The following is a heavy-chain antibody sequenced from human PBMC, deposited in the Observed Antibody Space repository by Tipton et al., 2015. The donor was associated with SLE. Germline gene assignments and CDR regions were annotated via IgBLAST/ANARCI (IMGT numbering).Heavy chain of an antibody. D-gene: IGHD2-2*01. CDR3: ARLYCSSTSCYSSAFDV. Sequence: LSLTCTVSGGSISSYYWSWIRQPPGKGLEWIGYMYYSGSTDYNPSLKSRVTISADTSKNQFSLKLSSVTAADTAVCYCARLYCSSTSCYSSAFDVWGQGTMVTVSS. CDR1: GGSISSYY. J-gene: IGHJ3*01. CDR2: MYYSGST. V-gene: IGHV4-59*01.